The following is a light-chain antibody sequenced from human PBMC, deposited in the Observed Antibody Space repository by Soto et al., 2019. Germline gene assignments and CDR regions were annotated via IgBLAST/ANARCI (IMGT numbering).Light chain of an antibody. CDR3: QQYNNWPQT. CDR2: GAS. Sequence: EILVTQSPATLSVSPGERATLACRASQSMGSNLAWYQQKPGQAPRLLIDGASTRATCIPARFSGSGSGTEFTLTISSLQSEDFAVYYCQQYNNWPQTFGQGTKVDNK. J-gene: IGKJ1*01. V-gene: IGKV3-15*01. CDR1: QSMGSN.